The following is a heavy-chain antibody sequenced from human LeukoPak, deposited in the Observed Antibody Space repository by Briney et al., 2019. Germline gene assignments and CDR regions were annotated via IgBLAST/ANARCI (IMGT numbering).Heavy chain of an antibody. CDR1: GGSINNYY. CDR3: ARQTAKNVDAARFDS. D-gene: IGHD5-18*01. J-gene: IGHJ4*02. V-gene: IGHV4-59*08. Sequence: SETLSLTCAISGGSINNYYWSWIRQPPGKGLEWIGYIYYSGTTNYSPSLNSRVNISLDTAKNQFSLRLSSVTAADTAVYYCARQTAKNVDAARFDSWGQGTLVTVSS. CDR2: IYYSGTT.